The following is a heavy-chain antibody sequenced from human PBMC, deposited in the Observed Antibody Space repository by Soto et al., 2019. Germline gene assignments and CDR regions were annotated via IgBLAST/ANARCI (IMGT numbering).Heavy chain of an antibody. J-gene: IGHJ6*02. V-gene: IGHV3-23*01. Sequence: GGSLRLSCAASGFTFSSYAMSWVRQAPGKGLEWVSAISGSGGSTYYADSVKGRFTISRDNSKNTLYLQMNSLRAEDTAVYYCAKDMFVVVAATLSGNYYYGMDVWGQGTTVTVSS. CDR1: GFTFSSYA. CDR3: AKDMFVVVAATLSGNYYYGMDV. CDR2: ISGSGGST. D-gene: IGHD2-15*01.